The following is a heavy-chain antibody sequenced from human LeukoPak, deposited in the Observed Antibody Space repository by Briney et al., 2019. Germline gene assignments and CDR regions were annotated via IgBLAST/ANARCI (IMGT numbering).Heavy chain of an antibody. Sequence: PSETLSLTCTVSGDPNSRGSYHWSWIRQPAGEVLEWIGRIYTSGSTNYNPSLKSRVTISVDTSKNQFSLKLSSVTAADTAVYYCARVYGDSTGVDYWGQGTLVTVSS. CDR1: GDPNSRGSYH. CDR2: IYTSGST. V-gene: IGHV4-61*02. J-gene: IGHJ4*02. CDR3: ARVYGDSTGVDY. D-gene: IGHD4-17*01.